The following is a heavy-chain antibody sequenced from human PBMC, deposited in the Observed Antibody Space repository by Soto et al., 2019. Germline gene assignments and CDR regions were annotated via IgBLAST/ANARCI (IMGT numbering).Heavy chain of an antibody. CDR3: AKDMGGYDYASDFDI. Sequence: PGGSLRLSCAASGFTFDDYAMHWVRQAPGKGLEWVSGISWNSGSIGYADSVKGRFTISRDNAKNSLYLQMNSLRAEDTALYYCAKDMGGYDYASDFDIWGQGTMVTVS. J-gene: IGHJ3*02. V-gene: IGHV3-9*01. CDR2: ISWNSGSI. CDR1: GFTFDDYA. D-gene: IGHD5-12*01.